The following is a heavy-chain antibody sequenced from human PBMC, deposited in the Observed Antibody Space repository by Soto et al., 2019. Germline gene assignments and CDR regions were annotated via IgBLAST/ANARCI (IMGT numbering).Heavy chain of an antibody. CDR3: ASPFGGSGYSYDY. CDR1: GYSFTSYW. V-gene: IGHV5-10-1*01. D-gene: IGHD5-18*01. Sequence: GESLKISCKGSGYSFTSYWISWVRQMPGKGLEWMGRIDSSDYYTKYSPSFQGHVTISAEKSISTAYLQWSSLKASDTAMYYCASPFGGSGYSYDYCGQGTLVTVSS. J-gene: IGHJ4*02. CDR2: IDSSDYYT.